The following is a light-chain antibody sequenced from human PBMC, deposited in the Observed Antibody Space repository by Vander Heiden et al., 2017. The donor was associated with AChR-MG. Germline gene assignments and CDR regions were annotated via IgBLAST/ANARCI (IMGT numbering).Light chain of an antibody. V-gene: IGLV2-11*01. CDR1: SSNVGGYDY. Sequence: QSALTQPRSVSGSPGQSVTISCPGTSSNVGGYDYVSWYQHHPGKAPKLMIYDVNKRPSGVPDRFSGSKSGNTASLTISGLQAEDEADYYCCSYAGTYTWVLGGGTKLTVL. CDR3: CSYAGTYTWV. CDR2: DVN. J-gene: IGLJ3*02.